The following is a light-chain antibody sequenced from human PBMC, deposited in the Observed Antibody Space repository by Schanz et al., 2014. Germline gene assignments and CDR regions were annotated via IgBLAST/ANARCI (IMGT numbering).Light chain of an antibody. Sequence: QSVLTQPPSMSGAPGQRVTISCTGNSSNIGSGYDVHWYQCLPGTAPKLLIYDNNNRPSGVPDRFSGSKSATSASLAINGLQSEDEADYYCAAWDNSLNGYVFGTGTKLTVL. CDR1: SSNIGSGYD. CDR3: AAWDNSLNGYV. V-gene: IGLV1-40*01. J-gene: IGLJ1*01. CDR2: DNN.